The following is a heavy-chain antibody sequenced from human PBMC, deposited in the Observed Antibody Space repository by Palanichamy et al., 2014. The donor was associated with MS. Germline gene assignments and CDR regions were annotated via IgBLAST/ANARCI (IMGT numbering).Heavy chain of an antibody. D-gene: IGHD3-10*01. CDR2: IRGDGRSI. V-gene: IGHV3-74*01. Sequence: DVQLVESGGALVQPGGSLRLSCATSGFTFSTYWMHWVRQAPGKGLVWVSRIRGDGRSISYADSVKGRFTISRDNAKSALYLQMNSLRAEDMAVYYCAREQDNSGRQTDSLDIWGQGTMVTVSP. CDR3: AREQDNSGRQTDSLDI. CDR1: GFTFSTYW. J-gene: IGHJ3*02.